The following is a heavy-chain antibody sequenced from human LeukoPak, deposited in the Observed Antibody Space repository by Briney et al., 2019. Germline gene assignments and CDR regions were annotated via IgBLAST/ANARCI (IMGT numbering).Heavy chain of an antibody. CDR3: ATNYYGSGPLDY. J-gene: IGHJ4*02. CDR2: FDPEDGET. D-gene: IGHD3-10*01. V-gene: IGHV1-24*01. CDR1: GYTLTELS. Sequence: GASVKVSSKVSGYTLTELSMHWVRQAPGKGLEWMGGFDPEDGETIYAQKFQGRVTMTEDTSTDTAYMELSSLRSEDTAVYYCATNYYGSGPLDYWGQGTLVTVSS.